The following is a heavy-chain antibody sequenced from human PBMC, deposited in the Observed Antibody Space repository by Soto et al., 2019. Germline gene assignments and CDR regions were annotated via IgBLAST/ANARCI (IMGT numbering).Heavy chain of an antibody. D-gene: IGHD3-9*01. J-gene: IGHJ4*02. Sequence: PSETLSLTCTVSGGSISSGGYYWSWIRQHPGKGLEWIGYIYYSGSTYYNPSLKSRVTISVDTSKNQFSLKLSSVTAADTAVYYCARDQDDILTGRHYFDYWGQGTLVTVSS. V-gene: IGHV4-31*03. CDR2: IYYSGST. CDR1: GGSISSGGYY. CDR3: ARDQDDILTGRHYFDY.